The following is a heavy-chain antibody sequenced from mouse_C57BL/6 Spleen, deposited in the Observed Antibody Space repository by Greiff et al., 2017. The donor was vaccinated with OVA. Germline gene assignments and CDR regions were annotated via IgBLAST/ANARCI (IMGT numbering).Heavy chain of an antibody. D-gene: IGHD1-1*01. CDR2: IYWDDDK. CDR1: GFSLSTSGMG. V-gene: IGHV8-12*01. Sequence: QVTLKVSGPGILQSSQTLSLTCSFSGFSLSTSGMGVSWIRQPSGKGLEWLAHIYWDDDKRYNPSLKRRLTISKDTSRNQVFLKITSVDTADTATYYCARIYYYGSSFGAYYAMDYWGQGTSVTVSS. CDR3: ARIYYYGSSFGAYYAMDY. J-gene: IGHJ4*01.